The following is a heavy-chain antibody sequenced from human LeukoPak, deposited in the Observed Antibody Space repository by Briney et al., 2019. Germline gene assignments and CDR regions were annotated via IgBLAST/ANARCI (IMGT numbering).Heavy chain of an antibody. Sequence: GGSLRLSCAASGFTFSNYWMSWVRQAPGKGLEWVSAISGSGGSTYYADSVKGRFTISRDNSKNTLYLQMNSLRAEDTAVYYCARVGATWGGFFDYWGQGTLVTVSS. CDR2: ISGSGGST. J-gene: IGHJ4*02. CDR3: ARVGATWGGFFDY. CDR1: GFTFSNYW. D-gene: IGHD1-26*01. V-gene: IGHV3-23*01.